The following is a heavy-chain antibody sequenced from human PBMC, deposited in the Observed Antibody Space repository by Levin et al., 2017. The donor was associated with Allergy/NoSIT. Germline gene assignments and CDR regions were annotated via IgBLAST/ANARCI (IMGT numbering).Heavy chain of an antibody. CDR2: ISYDGSNK. D-gene: IGHD2-21*02. J-gene: IGHJ6*02. CDR1: GFTFSSFA. CDR3: AKTATAGLRYYYGLDV. Sequence: PGGSLRLSCAASGFTFSSFAMHWVRQAPGKGLESVAVISYDGSNKYYEDAVKGRFSISRDNSKNTLYLEMDILRVEDTAIYYCAKTATAGLRYYYGLDVWGQGTTVTVSS. V-gene: IGHV3-30*18.